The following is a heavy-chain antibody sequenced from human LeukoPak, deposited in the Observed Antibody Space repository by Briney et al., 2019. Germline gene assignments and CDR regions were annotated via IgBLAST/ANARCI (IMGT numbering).Heavy chain of an antibody. Sequence: PSETLSLTCTVSGGSISSSSYYWGWLRQPPGKGLEWIGSIYYSGSTYYNPSLKNRVTISVDTSKNQFSLKLSSVTAADTAVYYCARVGGSEGWRATHYYYYYMDVWGKGTTVTVSS. J-gene: IGHJ6*03. V-gene: IGHV4-39*07. CDR3: ARVGGSEGWRATHYYYYYMDV. CDR1: GGSISSSSYY. D-gene: IGHD3-10*01. CDR2: IYYSGST.